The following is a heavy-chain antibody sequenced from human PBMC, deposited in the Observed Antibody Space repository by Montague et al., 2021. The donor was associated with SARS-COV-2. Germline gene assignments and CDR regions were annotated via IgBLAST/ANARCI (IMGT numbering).Heavy chain of an antibody. CDR3: ASETGRYQPDPSY. V-gene: IGHV4-59*08. Sequence: SETLSLTCTVSGGSISSYYWSWIRQPPGKGLEWIGYIYYSGSTNYNPSLKSRVTISVDTSKNQFSLKLSSVTAADTAVYYCASETGRYQPDPSYWGQGILVTVSS. D-gene: IGHD2-2*01. CDR2: IYYSGST. J-gene: IGHJ4*02. CDR1: GGSISSYY.